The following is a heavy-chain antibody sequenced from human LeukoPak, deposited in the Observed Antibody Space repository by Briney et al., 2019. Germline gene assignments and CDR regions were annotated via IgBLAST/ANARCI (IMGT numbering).Heavy chain of an antibody. CDR2: TRNKARSYTT. J-gene: IGHJ4*02. CDR1: GFTFSSYA. D-gene: IGHD3-9*01. CDR3: ARTYYDILTGIRDFDY. V-gene: IGHV3-72*01. Sequence: GGSLRLSCAASGFTFSSYAMHWVRQAPGKGLEWVGRTRNKARSYTTDYAASVKGRFTISRDASKNSVYLQMNSLKTEDTAVYYCARTYYDILTGIRDFDYWGQGTLVTVSS.